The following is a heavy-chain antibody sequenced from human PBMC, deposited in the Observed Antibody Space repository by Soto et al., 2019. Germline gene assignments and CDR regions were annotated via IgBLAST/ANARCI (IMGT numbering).Heavy chain of an antibody. Sequence: PGGSLRLSCAASGFTFSSYSMNWVRQAPGKGLEWVSSISSSSSYIYYADSVKGRFTISRXXXXNSLYLQMKSMTAEDTAVYYCARVVNYCSSTSCYNHYYYGMDVWGQGTTVTVSS. D-gene: IGHD2-2*02. CDR2: ISSSSSYI. V-gene: IGHV3-21*01. CDR1: GFTFSSYS. J-gene: IGHJ6*02. CDR3: ARVVNYCSSTSCYNHYYYGMDV.